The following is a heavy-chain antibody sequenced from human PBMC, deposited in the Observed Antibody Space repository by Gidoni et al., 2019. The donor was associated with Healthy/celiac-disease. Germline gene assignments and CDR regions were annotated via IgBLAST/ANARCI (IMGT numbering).Heavy chain of an antibody. V-gene: IGHV3-66*01. D-gene: IGHD3-22*01. Sequence: EVQLVESGGGLVQPGGSLRLSWAASGFTVSRHDMRLVRQAPGKGVEWVSVIYSGGSTYYAASVKGRFTISRDNSKNTLYLQMNSLRAEDTAVYYCARGGPIGGAPVSSGYFHDAFDIWGQGTMVTVSS. CDR1: GFTVSRHD. CDR2: IYSGGST. J-gene: IGHJ3*02. CDR3: ARGGPIGGAPVSSGYFHDAFDI.